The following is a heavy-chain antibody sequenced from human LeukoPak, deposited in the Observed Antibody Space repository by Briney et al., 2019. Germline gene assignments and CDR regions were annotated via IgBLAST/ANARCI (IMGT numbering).Heavy chain of an antibody. V-gene: IGHV3-33*01. CDR1: GFTFSSYG. J-gene: IGHJ4*02. CDR2: IWYDGSNK. CDR3: ARDLRDSSGWYPGY. D-gene: IGHD6-13*01. Sequence: RRSLRLSCAASGFTFSSYGMHWVRQAPGKGLEWVAVIWYDGSNKYYADSVKGRFTISRDNSKNTLYLQMNSLRAEDTAVYYCARDLRDSSGWYPGYWGQGTLVTVSS.